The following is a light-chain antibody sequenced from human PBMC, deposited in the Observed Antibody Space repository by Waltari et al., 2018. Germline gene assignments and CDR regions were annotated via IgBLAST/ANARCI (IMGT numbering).Light chain of an antibody. CDR1: SSDVGSYNL. Sequence: QSALTQPASVSGSPGQSITISCTGTSSDVGSYNLFSWYQQHPGKAPKLMIYEGSKRPSGVSNRFSGSKSGNTASLTISGLQAEDEADYYCCSYAGSKEVFGGGTKLTVL. V-gene: IGLV2-23*01. CDR3: CSYAGSKEV. CDR2: EGS. J-gene: IGLJ2*01.